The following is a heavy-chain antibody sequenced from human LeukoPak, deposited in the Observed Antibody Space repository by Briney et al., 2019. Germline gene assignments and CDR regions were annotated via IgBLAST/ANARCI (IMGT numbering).Heavy chain of an antibody. J-gene: IGHJ3*02. D-gene: IGHD3-9*01. CDR1: GFTFSTYW. CDR3: ARVLRHYDILTGYSTWGAFDI. CDR2: IKQDGSEK. V-gene: IGHV3-7*01. Sequence: GGSLRLSCAASGFTFSTYWMSWVRQAPGKGLEWVANIKQDGSEKYYVDSVKGRFTISRDKAKNSLYLQMNSLRAEDTAVYYCARVLRHYDILTGYSTWGAFDIWGQGTMVTVSS.